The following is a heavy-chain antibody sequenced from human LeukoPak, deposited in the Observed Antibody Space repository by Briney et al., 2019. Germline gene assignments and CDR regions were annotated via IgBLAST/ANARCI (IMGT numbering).Heavy chain of an antibody. D-gene: IGHD6-6*01. CDR1: GFTFSSYG. CDR2: ISYDGSNK. V-gene: IGHV3-30*18. J-gene: IGHJ4*02. Sequence: GGSLRLSCAASGFTFSSYGMHWVRQAPGKGLEWVAVISYDGSNKYYADSVKGRFTISRDNPKNTLYLQMNSLRAEDTAVYYCAKMSSSSKWYFDYWGQGTLVTVSS. CDR3: AKMSSSSKWYFDY.